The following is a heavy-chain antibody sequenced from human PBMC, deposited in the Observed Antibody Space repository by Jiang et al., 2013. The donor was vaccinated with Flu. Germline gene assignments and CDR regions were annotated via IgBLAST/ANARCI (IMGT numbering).Heavy chain of an antibody. D-gene: IGHD1-26*01. CDR3: ARVRRGSYYEKWFDS. J-gene: IGHJ5*01. V-gene: IGHV2-70*11. Sequence: KPTQTLTLTCTFSGFSLSTSGMCVSWIRQPPGKALEWLARIDWDGDEYYSASLKTRLTISKDTSKNQVVLRMTNVDPMDTATYYCARVRRGSYYEKWFDSWGQGTLVTVSS. CDR2: IDWDGDE. CDR1: GFSLSTSGMC.